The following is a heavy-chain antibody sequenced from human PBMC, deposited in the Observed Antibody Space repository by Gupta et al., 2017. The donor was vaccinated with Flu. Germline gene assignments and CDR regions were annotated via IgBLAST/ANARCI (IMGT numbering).Heavy chain of an antibody. Sequence: AMTWVRQAPGRGLEWVSAISGSGDNTYYANSVKGRFTISRDTFRNTLYLQMNDLRAGDTAMYYCAKDQTGGAYSPLEYWGQGSLVAVSS. V-gene: IGHV3-23*01. J-gene: IGHJ4*02. CDR1: A. CDR3: AKDQTGGAYSPLEY. D-gene: IGHD4-4*01. CDR2: ISGSGDNT.